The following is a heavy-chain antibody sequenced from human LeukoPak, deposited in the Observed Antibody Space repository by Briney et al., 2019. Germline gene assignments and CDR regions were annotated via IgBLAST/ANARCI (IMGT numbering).Heavy chain of an antibody. CDR1: VGSISGYF. D-gene: IGHD6-13*01. V-gene: IGHV4-4*02. CDR2: VYHSGST. Sequence: SETLSLTCTVSVGSISGYFWSWVRQPPGKGLEWIGEVYHSGSTNYNSFLKSRVTISVDKSKNQFSLKLTSATAADTAVYYCARDLGSSWFEPLDYWGQGILVIVSS. CDR3: ARDLGSSWFEPLDY. J-gene: IGHJ4*02.